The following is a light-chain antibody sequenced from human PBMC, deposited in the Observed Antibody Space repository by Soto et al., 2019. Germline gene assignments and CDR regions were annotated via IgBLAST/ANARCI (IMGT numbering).Light chain of an antibody. CDR1: QSVSSN. J-gene: IGKJ2*01. CDR2: GAS. V-gene: IGKV3-15*01. CDR3: QQYNNWPPYT. Sequence: EIVMTQSPATLSVSPGERATLSCRASQSVSSNFAWYQQKPGQAPRLLIYGASTRATGIPARFSGSGAATEFTLTISSLLSEDFAVYYCQQYNNWPPYTFGQGTKLEIK.